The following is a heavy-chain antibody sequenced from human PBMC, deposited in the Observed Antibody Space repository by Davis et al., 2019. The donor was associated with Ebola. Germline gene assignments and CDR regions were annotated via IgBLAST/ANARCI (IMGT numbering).Heavy chain of an antibody. Sequence: SETLSLTCTVSGGSISSGDYYWSWIRQPPGKALEWLGYVHSSGTTNYNPSLSGRVTIALEMSRKQFSLTLTSVTAADTAVYYCAREPLWMEDAYDIWGQGILVTVS. V-gene: IGHV4-61*08. D-gene: IGHD5-12*01. CDR2: VHSSGTT. CDR3: AREPLWMEDAYDI. J-gene: IGHJ3*02. CDR1: GGSISSGDYY.